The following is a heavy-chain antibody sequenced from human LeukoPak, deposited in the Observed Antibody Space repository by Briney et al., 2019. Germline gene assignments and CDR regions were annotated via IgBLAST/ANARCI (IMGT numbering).Heavy chain of an antibody. CDR1: DFTFSDYA. D-gene: IGHD3-10*01. CDR2: ISGSGGSP. V-gene: IGHV3-23*01. CDR3: AKGKTHYSGSGDS. J-gene: IGHJ4*02. Sequence: GGSLRLSCAASDFTFSDYAMSWVRHAPGKGLEWVSGISGSGGSPFYSDSVKGRFIISQDNSQNTVYLQMNSLRAEDTALYYCAKGKTHYSGSGDSWGQGTLVTVSS.